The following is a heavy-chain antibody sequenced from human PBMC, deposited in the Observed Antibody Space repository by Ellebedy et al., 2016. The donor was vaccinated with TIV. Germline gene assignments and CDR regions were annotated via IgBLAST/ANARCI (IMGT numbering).Heavy chain of an antibody. V-gene: IGHV3-43*02. D-gene: IGHD4-11*01. Sequence: PGGSLRLSCAASGFNFGDFAIHWVRQRPGKGLEWVSLISGEADSTHYADSVKGRFTISRDDSNNTLYLQMNSLRAEDTAVYYCARGDAMTTGYNDYWGQGALVTVSS. CDR1: GFNFGDFA. J-gene: IGHJ4*02. CDR2: ISGEADST. CDR3: ARGDAMTTGYNDY.